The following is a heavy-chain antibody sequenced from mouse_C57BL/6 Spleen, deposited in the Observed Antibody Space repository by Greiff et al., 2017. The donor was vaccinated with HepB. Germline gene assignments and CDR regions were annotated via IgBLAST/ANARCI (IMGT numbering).Heavy chain of an antibody. CDR2: IDPENGDT. J-gene: IGHJ2*01. Sequence: VQLQQSGAELVRPGASVKLSCTASGFNIKDDYMHWVKQRPEQGLEWIGWIDPENGDTEYASKVQGKATITADTSSNTAYLQLSSLTSEDTAVYYCTTYYDYEGVDYWGQGTTLTVSS. CDR1: GFNIKDDY. CDR3: TTYYDYEGVDY. V-gene: IGHV14-4*01. D-gene: IGHD2-4*01.